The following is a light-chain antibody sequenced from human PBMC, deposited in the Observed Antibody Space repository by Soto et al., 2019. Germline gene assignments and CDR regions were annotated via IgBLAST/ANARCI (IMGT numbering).Light chain of an antibody. V-gene: IGKV2-30*01. CDR1: QSPAYIDGNTS. CDR3: MQSTHWPPYT. CDR2: NVS. Sequence: EVVMTQSPLSLPVTLGQPASISCRSSQSPAYIDGNTSLTWFHQRPGHSPRRLIYNVSNRDSGVPENFSGSGSGPDFTLEISRVEAEDVGIYYCMQSTHWPPYTFGQGTKLEIK. J-gene: IGKJ2*01.